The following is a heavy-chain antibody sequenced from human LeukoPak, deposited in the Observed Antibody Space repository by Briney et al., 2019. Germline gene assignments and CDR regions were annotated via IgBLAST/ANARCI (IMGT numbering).Heavy chain of an antibody. CDR2: ISYDGSNK. D-gene: IGHD7-27*01. Sequence: PGRSLRLSCAASGFTFSSYGMHWVRQAPGKGLEWVAVISYDGSNKYYADSVKGRFTISRDNSKNTLYLQMNSLRAEDTALYYCARKFLTGRLIDYWGQGTLVTVSS. CDR1: GFTFSSYG. CDR3: ARKFLTGRLIDY. J-gene: IGHJ4*02. V-gene: IGHV3-30*03.